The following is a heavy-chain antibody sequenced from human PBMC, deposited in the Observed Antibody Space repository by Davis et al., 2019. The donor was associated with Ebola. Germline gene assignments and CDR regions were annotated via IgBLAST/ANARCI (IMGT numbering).Heavy chain of an antibody. CDR1: GYTFTGYY. V-gene: IGHV1-2*02. D-gene: IGHD4-17*01. CDR2: INPNSGGT. Sequence: ASVKVSCKASGYTFTGYYMHWVRQAPGQGLEWMGWINPNSGGTNYAQKFQGRVTLTRDTSVSTLYMELSRLTSDDTAIYYCARVGTTVTTIDYWGQGTLVTVSS. CDR3: ARVGTTVTTIDY. J-gene: IGHJ4*02.